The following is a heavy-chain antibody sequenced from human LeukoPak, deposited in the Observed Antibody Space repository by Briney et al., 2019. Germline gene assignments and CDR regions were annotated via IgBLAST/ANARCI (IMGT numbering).Heavy chain of an antibody. CDR3: ASSVIVVVGSAFDI. Sequence: SETLSLTCAVYGGSFSGYYWSWIRQPPGKGLEWIGEINHSGSTNYNPSLKSRVTISVDTSKNQFSLKLSSVTAADTAVYYCASSVIVVVGSAFDIWGQGTMVTVSS. CDR1: GGSFSGYY. V-gene: IGHV4-34*01. D-gene: IGHD2-15*01. CDR2: INHSGST. J-gene: IGHJ3*02.